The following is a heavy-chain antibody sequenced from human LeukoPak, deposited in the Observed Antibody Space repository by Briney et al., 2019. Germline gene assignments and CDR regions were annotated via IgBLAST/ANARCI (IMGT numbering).Heavy chain of an antibody. CDR2: IRSKAYGRTT. D-gene: IGHD3-22*01. CDR1: GFTFGDYA. CDR3: QTYYYDSSGYYYIDQ. J-gene: IGHJ4*02. V-gene: IGHV3-49*04. Sequence: GGSLRLSCTTSGFTFGDYAMSWVRQAPGKGLEWVGFIRSKAYGRTTEHAASVKGRFTISRDDSKSIAYLQMNSLKTEDTAVYYCQTYYYDSSGYYYIDQWGQGTLVTVSS.